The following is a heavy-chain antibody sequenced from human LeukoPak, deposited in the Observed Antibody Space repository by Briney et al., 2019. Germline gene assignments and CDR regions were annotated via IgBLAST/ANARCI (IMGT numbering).Heavy chain of an antibody. CDR2: IYSGGST. D-gene: IGHD3-10*02. Sequence: GGSLRLSCAASGFIVSSSYMSWVRQAPGKGLEWVSVIYSGGSTYYADSVEGRFTISRDNSKNTLYFQMNSLRAEDTAVYYCAREANYYVVRSGAFDIWGQGTTVTVSS. J-gene: IGHJ3*02. CDR3: AREANYYVVRSGAFDI. V-gene: IGHV3-53*01. CDR1: GFIVSSSY.